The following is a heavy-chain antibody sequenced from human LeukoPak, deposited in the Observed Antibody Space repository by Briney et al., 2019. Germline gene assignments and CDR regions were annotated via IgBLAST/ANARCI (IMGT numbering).Heavy chain of an antibody. V-gene: IGHV3-11*04. CDR3: ASPNPATSSYYYDSSGDFDY. J-gene: IGHJ4*02. CDR1: GFTFSDYY. CDR2: ISSSGSTI. D-gene: IGHD3-22*01. Sequence: GGSLRLSCAASGFTFSDYYMSWIRQAPEKGLEWVSYISSSGSTIYYADSVKGRFTISRDNAKNSLYLQMNSLRAEDTAVYYCASPNPATSSYYYDSSGDFDYWGQGTLVTVSS.